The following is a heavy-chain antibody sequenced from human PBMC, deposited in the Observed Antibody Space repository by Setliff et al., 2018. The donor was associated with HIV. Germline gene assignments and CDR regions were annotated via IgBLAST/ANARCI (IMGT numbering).Heavy chain of an antibody. J-gene: IGHJ6*03. CDR1: GFSITNYY. CDR3: ARLWVGSGFVQANYYYYMDV. D-gene: IGHD6-19*01. CDR2: ISSGGSA. Sequence: PGGSLRLSCVASGFSITNYYMTWVRQAPGKGLEWVSFISSGGSAYYADSVKGRFTVSRDNSKDTVFLQMSGLKAGDTAVYYCARLWVGSGFVQANYYYYMDVWGKGTTVTVSS. V-gene: IGHV3-53*01.